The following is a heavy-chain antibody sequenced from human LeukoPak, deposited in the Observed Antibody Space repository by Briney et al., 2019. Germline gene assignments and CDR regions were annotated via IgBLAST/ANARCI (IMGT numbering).Heavy chain of an antibody. CDR3: AKGVEYSSSSGGYFDY. J-gene: IGHJ4*02. CDR2: ISDTGGDT. V-gene: IGHV3-23*01. Sequence: GGSLRLSCAASGFTFSTYGMSWVRQAPGRGLEWVSAISDTGGDTYYAGSVKGRFTISRDNSKNTLHLQMNSLRAEDTALYYCAKGVEYSSSSGGYFDYWVQGALVTVSS. D-gene: IGHD6-6*01. CDR1: GFTFSTYG.